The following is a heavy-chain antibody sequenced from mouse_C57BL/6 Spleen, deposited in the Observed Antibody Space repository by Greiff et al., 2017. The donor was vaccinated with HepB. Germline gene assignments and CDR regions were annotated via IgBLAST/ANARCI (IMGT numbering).Heavy chain of an antibody. J-gene: IGHJ2*01. CDR3: AGSEGYGNLDY. CDR2: IDPSDSYT. Sequence: QVQLQQSGAELVMPGASVKLSCKASGYTFTSYWMHWVKQRPGQGLEWIGEIDPSDSYTNYNQKFKGKSTLTVDKSSSTAYMQLSSLTSEDSAVYYCAGSEGYGNLDYWGQGTTLTVSS. V-gene: IGHV1-69*01. D-gene: IGHD2-10*02. CDR1: GYTFTSYW.